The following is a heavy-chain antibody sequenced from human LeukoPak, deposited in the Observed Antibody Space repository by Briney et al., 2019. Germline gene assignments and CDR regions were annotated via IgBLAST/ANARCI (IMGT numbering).Heavy chain of an antibody. D-gene: IGHD1-1*01. CDR3: AREFLEPRYYYYYYYMDV. CDR1: GGSISSYY. V-gene: IGHV4-59*01. J-gene: IGHJ6*03. Sequence: SETLSLTCTVSGGSISSYYWSWIRQLPGKGLEWIGYIYYSGSTNYNPSLKSRVTISVDTSKNQFSLKLSSVTAADTAVYYCAREFLEPRYYYYYYYMDVWGKGTTVTVSS. CDR2: IYYSGST.